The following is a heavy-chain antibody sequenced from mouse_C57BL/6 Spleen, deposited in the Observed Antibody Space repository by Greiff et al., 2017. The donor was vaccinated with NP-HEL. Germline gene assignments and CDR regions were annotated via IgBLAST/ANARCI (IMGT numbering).Heavy chain of an antibody. CDR1: GYSITSGYY. D-gene: IGHD1-1*01. CDR2: ISYDGSN. V-gene: IGHV3-6*01. Sequence: DVKLQESGPGLVKPSQSLSLTCSVTGYSITSGYYWNWIRQFPGNKLEWMGYISYDGSNNYNPSLKNRISITRDTSKNQFFLKLNSVTTEDTATYYCARDLGSYGSSHFDYWGQGTTLTVSS. J-gene: IGHJ2*01. CDR3: ARDLGSYGSSHFDY.